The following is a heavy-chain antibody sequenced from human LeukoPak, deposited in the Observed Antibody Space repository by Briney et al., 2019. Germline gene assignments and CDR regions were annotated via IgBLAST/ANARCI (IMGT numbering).Heavy chain of an antibody. CDR3: ARDQTAVTGVWGTIDY. D-gene: IGHD2-8*02. J-gene: IGHJ4*02. CDR1: GFTFSGYG. V-gene: IGHV3-30*03. Sequence: GGSLRLSCTASGFTFSGYGMHWVRQAPGMGLEWVAIISYDGSNTFYGDSVKGRFTISRDNSKKTLYLQMNSLRTEDTAVYYCARDQTAVTGVWGTIDYWGQGTLVTVSS. CDR2: ISYDGSNT.